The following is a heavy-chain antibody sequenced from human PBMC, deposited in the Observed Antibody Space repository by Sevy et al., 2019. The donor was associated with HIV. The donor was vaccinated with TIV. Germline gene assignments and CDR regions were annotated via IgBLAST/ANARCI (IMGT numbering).Heavy chain of an antibody. D-gene: IGHD3-22*01. CDR3: ASTRDYYDSSAYYFDH. J-gene: IGHJ4*02. V-gene: IGHV1-24*01. CDR1: GYTLTELS. CDR2: FDPEDGKT. Sequence: ASVKVSCKVSGYTLTELSIHWVRQAPGKGLEWLVTFDPEDGKTIYAQNFQGRVTMTEDTSTDTTYMELSSLRSEDTAVYYCASTRDYYDSSAYYFDHWGQGTLVTVSS.